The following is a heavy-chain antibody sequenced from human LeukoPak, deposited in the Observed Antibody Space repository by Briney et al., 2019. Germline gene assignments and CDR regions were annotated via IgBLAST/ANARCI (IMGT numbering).Heavy chain of an antibody. J-gene: IGHJ4*02. CDR2: IKEDGSSQ. CDR3: VKDSGWFHFDS. D-gene: IGHD6-19*01. Sequence: GGSLRLSCVASGFTFSHSWMTWVRQAPGKGLEWVGHIKEDGSSQNYADSVKGRLTISRDNAKSSLHLQMNGLRAEDTAMYYCVKDSGWFHFDSRGQGTLVTVSS. V-gene: IGHV3-7*03. CDR1: GFTFSHSW.